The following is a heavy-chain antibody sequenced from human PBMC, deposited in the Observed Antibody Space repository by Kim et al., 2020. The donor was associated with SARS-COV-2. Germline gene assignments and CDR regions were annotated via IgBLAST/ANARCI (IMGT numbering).Heavy chain of an antibody. V-gene: IGHV4-39*01. CDR2: IYYSGST. CDR1: GGSISSSSYY. CDR3: AHPTYYYYAMDV. J-gene: IGHJ6*02. Sequence: SETLSLTCTVSGGSISSSSYYWGWIRQPPGKGLEWIGNIYYSGSTYYNPSLKSRVTLSMDTSKNQFSLKLSSVTAADTAVYYCAHPTYYYYAMDVWGHGT.